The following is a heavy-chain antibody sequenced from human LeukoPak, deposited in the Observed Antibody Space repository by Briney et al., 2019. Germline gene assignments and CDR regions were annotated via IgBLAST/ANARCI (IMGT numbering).Heavy chain of an antibody. Sequence: GGSLRLSCAASGFTFSIYWMSWVRQAPGKGLEWVANIKEDGSEKYYVDSVKGRFTISRDNAKNSLYLQMNSLRAEDTAVYYCARAAGPGYCSSTSCYSHGAFDIWGQGTMVTVSS. V-gene: IGHV3-7*03. D-gene: IGHD2-2*01. CDR2: IKEDGSEK. CDR1: GFTFSIYW. CDR3: ARAAGPGYCSSTSCYSHGAFDI. J-gene: IGHJ3*02.